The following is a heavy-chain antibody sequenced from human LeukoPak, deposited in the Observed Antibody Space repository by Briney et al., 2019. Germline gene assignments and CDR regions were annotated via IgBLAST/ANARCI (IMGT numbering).Heavy chain of an antibody. CDR1: GYTFTSYG. J-gene: IGHJ4*02. V-gene: IGHV1-18*01. D-gene: IGHD4-17*01. CDR3: ARDQGDYGDYVFDY. Sequence: ASVKVSCKASGYTFTSYGISWVRQAPGQGLEWVGWISAYNGNTNYAQKLQGRVTMTTDTSTSTAYMELRSLRSDDTAVCYCARDQGDYGDYVFDYWGQGTRVTVSS. CDR2: ISAYNGNT.